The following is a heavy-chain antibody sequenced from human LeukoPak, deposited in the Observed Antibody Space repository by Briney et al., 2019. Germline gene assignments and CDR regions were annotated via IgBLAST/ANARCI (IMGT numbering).Heavy chain of an antibody. CDR3: ASSRAVAGTPLDY. Sequence: GESLKIYCKGSGYSFTSYWIGWVRQMPGKGLEWMGIIYPGDSDTRYSPSFQGQVTISADKSISTAYLQWSSLKASDTAMYYCASSRAVAGTPLDYWGQGTLVTVSS. CDR2: IYPGDSDT. D-gene: IGHD6-19*01. CDR1: GYSFTSYW. J-gene: IGHJ4*02. V-gene: IGHV5-51*01.